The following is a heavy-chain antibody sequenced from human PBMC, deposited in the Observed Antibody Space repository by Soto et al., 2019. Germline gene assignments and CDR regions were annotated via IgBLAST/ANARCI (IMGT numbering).Heavy chain of an antibody. CDR2: VYYSESA. Sequence: QVQLQESGPGLVKPSQTLSLTCTVSGGSIRSSDYYWSWIRQPPGKGLEWLGYVYYSESAYYNPSLQSRRLISIDTSKSQFSLTLSSVTAADTAVYYCARVIITATGTSGFDSWCQGTLVTVSS. CDR3: ARVIITATGTSGFDS. J-gene: IGHJ4*02. V-gene: IGHV4-30-4*01. CDR1: GGSIRSSDYY. D-gene: IGHD6-13*01.